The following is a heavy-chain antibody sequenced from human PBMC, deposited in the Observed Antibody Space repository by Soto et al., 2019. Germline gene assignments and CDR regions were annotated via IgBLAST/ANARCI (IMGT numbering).Heavy chain of an antibody. V-gene: IGHV5-10-1*01. D-gene: IGHD3-10*01. CDR2: IDPSDSYT. CDR3: ARHGLLWFGEFNRDYYYYYGMDV. Sequence: GESLKISCKGSGYSFTSYWISWVRQMPGKGLEWMGRIDPSDSYTNYSPSFQGHVTISADKSISTAYLQWSSLKASDTAMYYCARHGLLWFGEFNRDYYYYYGMDVWGQGTTVTVSS. CDR1: GYSFTSYW. J-gene: IGHJ6*02.